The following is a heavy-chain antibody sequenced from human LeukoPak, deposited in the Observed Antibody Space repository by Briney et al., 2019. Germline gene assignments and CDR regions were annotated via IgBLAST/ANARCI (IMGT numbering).Heavy chain of an antibody. V-gene: IGHV3-23*01. J-gene: IGHJ4*02. D-gene: IGHD6-6*01. CDR2: ISVSGGST. CDR3: AHWGSSGPFDY. CDR1: GFTFAAYA. Sequence: AGGSLRLSCSASGFTFAAYAMTCVRQAPGKWLEWVSLISVSGGSTYYADVVKGRFTISRDNSKNALYLRMNSLRAEATAVYYCAHWGSSGPFDYWGQGTLVTVSS.